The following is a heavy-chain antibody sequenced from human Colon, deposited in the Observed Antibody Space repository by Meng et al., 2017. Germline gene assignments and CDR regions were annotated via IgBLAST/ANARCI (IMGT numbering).Heavy chain of an antibody. J-gene: IGHJ4*02. Sequence: VRLQERGPGRVKPSETRSLTSAVSGGSISRSDWWSWVRQPPGKGLEWIGETSHSGSTNYSPSLKSRVTISLDKSKNQLSLKLNSVTAADTAVYYCASSDYYRSDYWGQGTLVTVFS. CDR2: TSHSGST. CDR1: GGSISRSDW. D-gene: IGHD3-22*01. V-gene: IGHV4-4*02. CDR3: ASSDYYRSDY.